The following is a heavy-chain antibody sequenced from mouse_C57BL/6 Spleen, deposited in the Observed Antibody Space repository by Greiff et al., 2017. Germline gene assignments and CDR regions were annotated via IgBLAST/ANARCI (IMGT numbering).Heavy chain of an antibody. J-gene: IGHJ4*01. CDR3: ARQRGYDYDGYYAMDY. V-gene: IGHV5-9*01. D-gene: IGHD2-4*01. CDR2: ISGGGGNT. Sequence: EVMLVESGGGLVKPGGSLKLSCAASGFTFSSYTMSWVRQTPEKRLEWVATISGGGGNTYYPDSVKGRFTISRDNAKNTLYLQMSSLRSEDTALYYCARQRGYDYDGYYAMDYWGQGTSVTVSS. CDR1: GFTFSSYT.